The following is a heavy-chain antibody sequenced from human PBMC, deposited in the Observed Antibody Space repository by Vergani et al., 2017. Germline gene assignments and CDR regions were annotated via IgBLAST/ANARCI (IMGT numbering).Heavy chain of an antibody. Sequence: QVQLQQWGAGLLKPSETLSLTCAVYGGSFSGYYWSWIRQPPGKGLEWIGEINHSGSTNYNPSLKSRVTISVDTSKNQFSLKLSSVTAADTAVYYCARVSGGYSGYERGDYWGQGTLVTVSS. D-gene: IGHD5-12*01. CDR1: GGSFSGYY. CDR3: ARVSGGYSGYERGDY. CDR2: INHSGST. V-gene: IGHV4-34*01. J-gene: IGHJ4*02.